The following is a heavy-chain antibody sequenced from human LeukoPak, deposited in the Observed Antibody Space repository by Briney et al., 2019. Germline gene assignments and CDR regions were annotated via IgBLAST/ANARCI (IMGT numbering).Heavy chain of an antibody. CDR1: GFSLGTSGVG. Sequence: SGPTLVNPTQTLTLTCTFSGFSLGTSGVGVGWIRQPPGKALEWLALIYWNDDKRYSPSLKSRLTITKDTSKNQVVLTMTNMDPVDTATYYCAHRSYYYDSSGYYYDYWGQGTLVTVSS. J-gene: IGHJ4*02. CDR2: IYWNDDK. CDR3: AHRSYYYDSSGYYYDY. D-gene: IGHD3-22*01. V-gene: IGHV2-5*01.